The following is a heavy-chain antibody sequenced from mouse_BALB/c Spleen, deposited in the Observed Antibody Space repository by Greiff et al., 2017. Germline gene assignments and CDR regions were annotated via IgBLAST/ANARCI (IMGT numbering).Heavy chain of an antibody. CDR2: ISDGGSYT. Sequence: EVQRVESGGGLVKPGGSLKLSCAASGFTFSDYYMYWVRQTPEKRLEWVATISDGGSYTYYPDSVKGRFTISRDNAKNNLYLQMSSLKSEDTAMYYCAREGYAGFAYWGQGTLVTVSA. CDR3: AREGYAGFAY. D-gene: IGHD2-10*02. J-gene: IGHJ3*01. V-gene: IGHV5-4*02. CDR1: GFTFSDYY.